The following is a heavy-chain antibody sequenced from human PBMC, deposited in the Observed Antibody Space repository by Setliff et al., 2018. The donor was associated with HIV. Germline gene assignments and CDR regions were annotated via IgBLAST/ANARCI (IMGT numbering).Heavy chain of an antibody. CDR3: ASSWSRVPYYGLDV. D-gene: IGHD6-13*01. CDR1: GHTFTSYD. J-gene: IGHJ6*02. V-gene: IGHV1-8*01. CDR2: MNPNSGNT. Sequence: ASVKVSCRASGHTFTSYDINWVRQATGRGLEWMGWMNPNSGNTGYAQKFQGRVTMTRNTSISTAYMELSSLRSEDSAVYYCASSWSRVPYYGLDVWGQGTTVTVSS.